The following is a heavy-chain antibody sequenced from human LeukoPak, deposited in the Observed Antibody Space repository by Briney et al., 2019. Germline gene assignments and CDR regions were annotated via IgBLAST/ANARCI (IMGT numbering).Heavy chain of an antibody. CDR3: ARRVVRLVLGVYYYYIDV. CDR1: GYTLTGYY. CDR2: INPYTGDT. Sequence: ASVKVSCKASGYTLTGYYIHWVRQAPGQGLEWMGWINPYTGDTNSAQKFQGRVTMTRDTSISTAYMELTRLKSDDTAVYYCARRVVRLVLGVYYYYIDVWGRGTTVIVS. J-gene: IGHJ6*03. D-gene: IGHD6-19*01. V-gene: IGHV1-2*02.